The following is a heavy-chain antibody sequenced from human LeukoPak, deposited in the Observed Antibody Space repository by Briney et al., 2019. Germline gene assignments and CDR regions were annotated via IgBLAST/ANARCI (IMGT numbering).Heavy chain of an antibody. CDR3: ASQAVAGTLSFDY. CDR1: GGTFSSYA. V-gene: IGHV1-69*04. J-gene: IGHJ4*02. CDR2: IIPILGIA. Sequence: GASVKVSCKASGGTFSSYAISWVRQAPGQGRERMGRIIPILGIANYAQKFQGRVTITADKSTSTAYMELSSLRSEDTAVYYCASQAVAGTLSFDYWGQGTLVTVSS. D-gene: IGHD6-19*01.